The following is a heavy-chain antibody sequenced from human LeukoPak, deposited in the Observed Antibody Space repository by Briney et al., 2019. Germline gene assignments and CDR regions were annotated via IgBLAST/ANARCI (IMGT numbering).Heavy chain of an antibody. V-gene: IGHV3-53*04. J-gene: IGHJ4*02. D-gene: IGHD2-15*01. CDR2: IYSDDST. CDR1: GFTVSNNY. Sequence: GGSLRLSCAASGFTVSNNYMNWVRQAPGKGLEWVSGIYSDDSTYYADSVKGRFTISRHNSKNTLYLQMNSLRAEDTAVYYCAGRAYLFSGVDYWGQGTLVTVSS. CDR3: AGRAYLFSGVDY.